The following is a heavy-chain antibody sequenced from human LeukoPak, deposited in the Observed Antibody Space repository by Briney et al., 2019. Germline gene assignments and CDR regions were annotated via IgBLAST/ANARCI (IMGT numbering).Heavy chain of an antibody. Sequence: GGSLRLSCAASGFSFSTYAMYWVRQAPGKGLEWVAIIWYDGSTEYYTDSVKGRFTISRDNAKNSLYLQMSNLRAEDTAVYFCARGGGLDVWGQGATVTVSS. V-gene: IGHV3-33*07. CDR2: IWYDGSTE. J-gene: IGHJ6*02. CDR3: ARGGGLDV. CDR1: GFSFSTYA. D-gene: IGHD3-16*01.